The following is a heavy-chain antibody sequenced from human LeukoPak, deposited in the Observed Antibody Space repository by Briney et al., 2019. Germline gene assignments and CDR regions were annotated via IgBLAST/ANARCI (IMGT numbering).Heavy chain of an antibody. J-gene: IGHJ3*02. D-gene: IGHD3-3*01. Sequence: EASVKVSCKASGYTFTGYYMHWVRQAPGQGLEWMGWINPNSGGTNYAQKFQGRVTMTRDTSISTAYMELSRLRSDDTAVYYCARVYYDFWSGYSGAFDIWGQGTMVTVSS. CDR3: ARVYYDFWSGYSGAFDI. CDR1: GYTFTGYY. V-gene: IGHV1-2*02. CDR2: INPNSGGT.